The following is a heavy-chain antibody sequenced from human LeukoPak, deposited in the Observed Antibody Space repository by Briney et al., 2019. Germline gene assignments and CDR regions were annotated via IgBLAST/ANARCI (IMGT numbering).Heavy chain of an antibody. D-gene: IGHD5-12*01. CDR1: GYSISTGYV. CDR2: ISHGAGT. CDR3: ARDHDVWVAPYFDY. V-gene: IGHV4-38-2*02. Sequence: SETLSLTCTVSGYSISTGYVWAWIRQPPGNGLEWIGSISHGAGTYYSPSLKSRVTMSVDTSKNQFSVNLNSVTAADTAVYYCARDHDVWVAPYFDYWGQGNLVSVSS. J-gene: IGHJ4*02.